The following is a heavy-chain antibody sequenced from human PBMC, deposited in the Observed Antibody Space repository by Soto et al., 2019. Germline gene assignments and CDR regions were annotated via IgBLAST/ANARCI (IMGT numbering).Heavy chain of an antibody. CDR2: IYYSGST. D-gene: IGHD6-13*01. CDR1: GGSISSYY. Sequence: PSETLSLTCTVSGGSISSYYWSWIRQPPGKGLEWIGYIYYSGSTNYNPSLKSRVTISVDTSKNQFSLKLSSVTAADTAVYYCARVNSSSWYQGAYYYMDVWGKGTTVTVSS. V-gene: IGHV4-59*01. CDR3: ARVNSSSWYQGAYYYMDV. J-gene: IGHJ6*03.